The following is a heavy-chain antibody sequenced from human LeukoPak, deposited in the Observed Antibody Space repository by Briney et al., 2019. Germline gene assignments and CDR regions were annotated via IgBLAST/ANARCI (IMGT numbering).Heavy chain of an antibody. J-gene: IGHJ4*02. CDR2: ISYDGSDK. CDR3: ARIFYDGSGYYYDY. Sequence: PGGSLRLSCAASGFTFSSYAMHWVRQAPGKGLEWVAVISYDGSDKYYADSVKGRFTISRDNARNSLYLQMNSLRAEDTAVYYCARIFYDGSGYYYDYWGQGTLVTVSS. V-gene: IGHV3-30-3*01. CDR1: GFTFSSYA. D-gene: IGHD3-22*01.